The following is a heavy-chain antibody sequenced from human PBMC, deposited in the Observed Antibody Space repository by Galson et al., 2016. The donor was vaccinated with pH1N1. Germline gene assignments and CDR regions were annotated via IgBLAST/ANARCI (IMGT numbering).Heavy chain of an antibody. CDR2: IKVDGSEK. CDR3: VRGYTYIIH. V-gene: IGHV3-7*01. Sequence: SLRLSCAASGFTFTSFWMTCVRQAPGKGLEWVANIKVDGSEKNYVDSVKGRFTISRDNAKNSVSLQMNSLRAEDTAVYYCVRGYTYIIHWGQGSLVTVSS. D-gene: IGHD1-1*01. CDR1: GFTFTSFW. J-gene: IGHJ4*02.